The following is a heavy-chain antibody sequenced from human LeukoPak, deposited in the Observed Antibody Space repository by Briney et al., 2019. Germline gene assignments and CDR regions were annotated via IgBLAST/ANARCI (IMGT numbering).Heavy chain of an antibody. Sequence: GSLRLSCAASGFTFSSYGMHWVRQAPGKGLEWVAFIRYDGSNKYYADSVKGRFTISRDNSKNTLYLQMNSLRAEDTAVYYCAKDRAMVRGVIITTDYWGQGTLVTVSS. D-gene: IGHD3-10*01. CDR2: IRYDGSNK. CDR1: GFTFSSYG. V-gene: IGHV3-30*02. CDR3: AKDRAMVRGVIITTDY. J-gene: IGHJ4*02.